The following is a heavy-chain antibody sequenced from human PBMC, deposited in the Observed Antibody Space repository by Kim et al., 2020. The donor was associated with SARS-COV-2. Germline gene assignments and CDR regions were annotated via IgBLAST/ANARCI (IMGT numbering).Heavy chain of an antibody. CDR2: IYYSGST. CDR1: GGSISSSSYY. V-gene: IGHV4-39*01. Sequence: SETLSLTCTVSGGSISSSSYYWGWIRQPPGKGLEWIGSIYYSGSTYYNPSLKSRVTISVDTSKNQFSLKLSSVTAADTAVYYCARQRARDFDYWGQGTLVTVSS. J-gene: IGHJ4*02. CDR3: ARQRARDFDY.